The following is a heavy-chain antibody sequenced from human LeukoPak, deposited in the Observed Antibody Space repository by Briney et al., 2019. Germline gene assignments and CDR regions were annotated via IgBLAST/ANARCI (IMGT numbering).Heavy chain of an antibody. Sequence: GGSLRLSCAASGDYWMHWVRQVPGKGLVWVSHINSDGSWTSYADSVKGRFTISKDNAKNTVYLQMNSLRAEDTAVYYCVSFYETYWGRGTLVTV. D-gene: IGHD2/OR15-2a*01. J-gene: IGHJ4*02. CDR1: GDYW. CDR3: VSFYETY. CDR2: INSDGSWT. V-gene: IGHV3-74*01.